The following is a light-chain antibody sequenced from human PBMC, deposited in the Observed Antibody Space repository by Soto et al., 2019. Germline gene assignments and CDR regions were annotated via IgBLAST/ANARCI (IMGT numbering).Light chain of an antibody. V-gene: IGKV3-15*01. CDR3: QQYNNWPRT. J-gene: IGKJ1*01. CDR2: GAS. Sequence: EIVMTQSAATLSVAPGERATLSCRARQSVSSDLAWYHQKPGQAPRPLIYGASTRATGIPARVSGSGSGTEFTLTINSRQSEDFAVYYCQQYNNWPRTFGQGTKVQIK. CDR1: QSVSSD.